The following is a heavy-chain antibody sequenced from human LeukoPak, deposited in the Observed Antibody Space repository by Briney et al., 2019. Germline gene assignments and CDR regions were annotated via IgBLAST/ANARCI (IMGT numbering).Heavy chain of an antibody. CDR1: GFTFRSYW. D-gene: IGHD3-16*02. V-gene: IGHV3-74*01. CDR2: INSDGSST. Sequence: GGSLRLSCAASGFTFRSYWMHWVRQAPGKGLVWVSRINSDGSSTSYADSVKGRFTISRDNAKNTLYLQMNSLRAEDTAVYYCARSDYVWGSYRLDYWGQGTLVTVSS. J-gene: IGHJ4*02. CDR3: ARSDYVWGSYRLDY.